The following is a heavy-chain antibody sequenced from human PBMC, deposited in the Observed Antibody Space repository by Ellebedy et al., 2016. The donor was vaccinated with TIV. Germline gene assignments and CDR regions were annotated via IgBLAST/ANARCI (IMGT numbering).Heavy chain of an antibody. V-gene: IGHV4-31*03. D-gene: IGHD2-15*01. Sequence: SETLSLXCTVSGGSISSAGYYWSWIRQHPGKGLEWIGYIYYSGSAYYNPALKSRVSISLDTSKKQFSLKLSSVTAADTAVYYCARVCSGGFCYSTPDYWGQGTLVTVSS. CDR1: GGSISSAGYY. CDR3: ARVCSGGFCYSTPDY. CDR2: IYYSGSA. J-gene: IGHJ4*02.